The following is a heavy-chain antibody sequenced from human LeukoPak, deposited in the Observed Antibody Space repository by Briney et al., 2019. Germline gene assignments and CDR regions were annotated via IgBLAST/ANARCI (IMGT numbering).Heavy chain of an antibody. Sequence: NPSETLSLTCTVSGDSISSSHYYWHWIRQPPGKGLEWIGYIYYTGNTNYNPSLKSRVTISVDTSKNQFSLKLSSVTAADTAVYYCARDRLQLQSWGQGTLVTVSS. V-gene: IGHV4-61*01. CDR2: IYYTGNT. CDR1: GDSISSSHYY. D-gene: IGHD1-1*01. J-gene: IGHJ5*02. CDR3: ARDRLQLQS.